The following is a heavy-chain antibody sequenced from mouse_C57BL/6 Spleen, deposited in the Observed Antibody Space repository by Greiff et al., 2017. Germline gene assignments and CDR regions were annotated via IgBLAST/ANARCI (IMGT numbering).Heavy chain of an antibody. CDR1: GYTFTSYW. Sequence: QVQLQQPGAELVRPGTSVKLSCKASGYTFTSYWMHWVKQRPGQGLEWIGVIDPSDSYTNYNQKFKGKATLTVDTSSSTAYMQLSSLTSEDSAVYYCARDYGSSLAWCAYWGQGTLVTVSA. CDR3: ARDYGSSLAWCAY. CDR2: IDPSDSYT. D-gene: IGHD1-1*01. V-gene: IGHV1-59*01. J-gene: IGHJ3*01.